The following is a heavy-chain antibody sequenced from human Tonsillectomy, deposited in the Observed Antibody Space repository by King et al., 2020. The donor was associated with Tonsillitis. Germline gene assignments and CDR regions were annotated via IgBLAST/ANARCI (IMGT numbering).Heavy chain of an antibody. V-gene: IGHV3-74*01. J-gene: IGHJ4*02. D-gene: IGHD3-3*01. Sequence: VQLVESGGGLVQPGGSLRLSCAASGFTFSSYWMHWVRQAPGKGLVWVSRINSDGSSTSYADSVKGRFTISRDNAKNTLYRQMNSQRAEDTAVYYCTRGLSGGDFTYFDYGGQGTLVTVSS. CDR1: GFTFSSYW. CDR2: INSDGSST. CDR3: TRGLSGGDFTYFDY.